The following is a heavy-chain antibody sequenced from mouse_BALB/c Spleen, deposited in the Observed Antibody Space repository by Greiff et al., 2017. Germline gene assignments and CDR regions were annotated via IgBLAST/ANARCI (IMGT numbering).Heavy chain of an antibody. D-gene: IGHD2-1*01. J-gene: IGHJ3*01. CDR1: GFTFSSYG. CDR3: ARDLPYY. Sequence: EVQRVESGGGLVQPGGSLKLSCAASGFTFSSYGMSWVRQTPDKRLELVATINSNGGSTYYPDSVKGRFTISRDNAKNTLYLQMSSLKSEDTAMYYCARDLPYYWGQGTLVTVSA. V-gene: IGHV5-6-3*01. CDR2: INSNGGST.